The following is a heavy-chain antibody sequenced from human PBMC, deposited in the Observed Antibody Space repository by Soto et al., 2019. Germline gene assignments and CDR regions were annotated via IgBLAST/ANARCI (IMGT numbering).Heavy chain of an antibody. J-gene: IGHJ4*02. CDR3: VRPYDSSGYYLVVFDY. D-gene: IGHD3-22*01. Sequence: SGPTLVNPTQTLTLTCTFSGFSLSTSGVGVGWIRQPPGNALEWLALIYWNDDKRYSPSLKSRLTITNDTSKNQVVLTMTNMDPVDTATYFCVRPYDSSGYYLVVFDYWGQGTLVTVSS. CDR2: IYWNDDK. CDR1: GFSLSTSGVG. V-gene: IGHV2-5*01.